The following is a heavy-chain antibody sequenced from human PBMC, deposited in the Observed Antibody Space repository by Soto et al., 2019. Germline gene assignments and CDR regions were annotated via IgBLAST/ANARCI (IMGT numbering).Heavy chain of an antibody. CDR1: GGTFSSYP. CDR2: IIPIFGTA. Sequence: QVQLVQSGAEVKKPGSSVKVSCKASGGTFSSYPINWVRQAPGQGLEWMGEIIPIFGTANYAQNIQGRVTITADETTTTAYMELSSLRSEDTAVYYCTRDGGRHSGGIDYWGQGTLVTVSS. CDR3: TRDGGRHSGGIDY. J-gene: IGHJ4*02. D-gene: IGHD1-26*01. V-gene: IGHV1-69*01.